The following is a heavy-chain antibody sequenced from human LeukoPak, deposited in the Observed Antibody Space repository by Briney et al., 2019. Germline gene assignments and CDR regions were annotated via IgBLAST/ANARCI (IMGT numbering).Heavy chain of an antibody. CDR1: GITFSTRW. D-gene: IGHD2/OR15-2a*01. J-gene: IGHJ4*02. Sequence: QPGGSLRLSCAASGITFSTRWMHWVRQAPGRGLVWVSRINSDGSATSYADSVKGRFTISRDNAKNTLYLQMTNLRAEDTAVYYCARSASDVLWDWGRGILVIVSS. CDR3: ARSASDVLWD. V-gene: IGHV3-74*01. CDR2: INSDGSAT.